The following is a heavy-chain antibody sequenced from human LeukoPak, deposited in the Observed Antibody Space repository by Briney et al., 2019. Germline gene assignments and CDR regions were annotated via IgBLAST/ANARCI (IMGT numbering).Heavy chain of an antibody. CDR1: GFTFSSYA. CDR2: ISYDGSNK. J-gene: IGHJ4*02. Sequence: GGSLRLSCAASGFTFSSYAMHWVRQAPGKGLEWVAVISYDGSNKYYADSVKGRFTISRDNSKNTLYLQMNSLRAEDTAVYYCARDPGLYVWGSYRYMEETLFDYWGQGTLVTVSS. V-gene: IGHV3-30-3*01. D-gene: IGHD3-16*02. CDR3: ARDPGLYVWGSYRYMEETLFDY.